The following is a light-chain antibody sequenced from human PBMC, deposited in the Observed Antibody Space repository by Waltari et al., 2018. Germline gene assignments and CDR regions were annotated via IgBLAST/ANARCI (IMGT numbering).Light chain of an antibody. CDR3: LVSYSDAQV. J-gene: IGLJ3*02. CDR1: TGAVTNGHY. Sequence: QAVVTQEPSLTVSPGGTVTLTCASSTGAVTNGHYPYWFQQEPGQAPRALIYDTNHRHSCTPARFSGSLLGGKAALTLSGAQPEDEADYYCLVSYSDAQVFGGGTRLTVL. CDR2: DTN. V-gene: IGLV7-46*01.